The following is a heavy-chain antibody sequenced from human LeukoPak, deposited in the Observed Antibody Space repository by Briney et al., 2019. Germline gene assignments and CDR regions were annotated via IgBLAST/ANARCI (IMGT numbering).Heavy chain of an antibody. CDR3: ARKLERRRPFDY. J-gene: IGHJ4*02. V-gene: IGHV4-34*01. Sequence: ASETLSLTCSVSGGSISGYYWTWIRQPPGKGLEWIGEINHSGSTNYNPSLKSRVTISVDTSKNQFSLKLSSVTAADTAVYYCARKLERRRPFDYWGQGTLVTVSS. D-gene: IGHD1-1*01. CDR1: GGSISGYY. CDR2: INHSGST.